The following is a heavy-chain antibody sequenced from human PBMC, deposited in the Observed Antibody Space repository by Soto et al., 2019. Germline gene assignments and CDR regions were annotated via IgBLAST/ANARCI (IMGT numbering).Heavy chain of an antibody. D-gene: IGHD6-19*01. J-gene: IGHJ2*01. CDR1: GFTFSSYW. CDR3: ARDRRGSGWSGWYFDL. V-gene: IGHV3-7*04. Sequence: GGSLRLSCAASGFTFSSYWMNWVRQAPGKGLEWVANIKQDGTEKYYVDSVKGRFTISRDNAKNSLYLQMNSLRAEDTAVYYCARDRRGSGWSGWYFDLWGRGTLVTVSS. CDR2: IKQDGTEK.